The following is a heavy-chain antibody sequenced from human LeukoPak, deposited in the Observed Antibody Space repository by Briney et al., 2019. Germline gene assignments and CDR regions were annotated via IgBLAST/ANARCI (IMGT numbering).Heavy chain of an antibody. Sequence: GGSLRLSCAASGFTVSSNYMSWVRQAPGKGLEWVSVIYSGGSTYYADSVKGRVTISRDNSKNPLYLQMNSLRAEDTAVYYCARADFVKWWFDPWGQGTLVTVSS. CDR3: ARADFVKWWFDP. CDR1: GFTVSSNY. V-gene: IGHV3-66*02. CDR2: IYSGGST. D-gene: IGHD1-26*01. J-gene: IGHJ5*02.